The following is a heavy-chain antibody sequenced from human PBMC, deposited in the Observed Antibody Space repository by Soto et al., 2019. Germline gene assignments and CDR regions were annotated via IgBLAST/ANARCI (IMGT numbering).Heavy chain of an antibody. J-gene: IGHJ6*02. CDR3: ARGLGVYSNYLYYYYGMDV. Sequence: RASVKVSCKASGGTFSSYAISWVRQAPGQGLEWMGGIIPIFGTANYAQKFQGRVTITADKSTSTAYMELSSLRSEDTAVYYCARGLGVYSNYLYYYYGMDVWGQGTTVTVSS. D-gene: IGHD4-4*01. CDR1: GGTFSSYA. V-gene: IGHV1-69*06. CDR2: IIPIFGTA.